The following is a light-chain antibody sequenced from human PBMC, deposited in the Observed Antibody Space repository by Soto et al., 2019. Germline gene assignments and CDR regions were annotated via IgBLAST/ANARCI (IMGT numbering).Light chain of an antibody. CDR2: GAS. CDR1: QGISTY. J-gene: IGKJ1*01. V-gene: IGKV1-9*01. Sequence: IQFTHSPSFLSASIGDRVTITCRSSQGISTYLAWYQQKPGKAPKNLIYGASTLQSGVPSRFSGGGSGTKFTLTISSLQPEDFATYYCQELNSYPRTLGQGTKVDIK. CDR3: QELNSYPRT.